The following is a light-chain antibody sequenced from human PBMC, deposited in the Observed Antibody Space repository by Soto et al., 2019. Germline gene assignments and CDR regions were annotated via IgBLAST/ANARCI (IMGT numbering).Light chain of an antibody. Sequence: EVVLTQSPGTLSLSPGERATLYCRTSQSIVSTYLAWYQQKPGQAPRLLMYGTSSRATGIPDRFSGSGSGTDFTLTISRLEPEDFAIYYCQQYSGSPPRTFGQGTKVEI. CDR2: GTS. CDR1: QSIVSTY. CDR3: QQYSGSPPRT. V-gene: IGKV3-20*01. J-gene: IGKJ1*01.